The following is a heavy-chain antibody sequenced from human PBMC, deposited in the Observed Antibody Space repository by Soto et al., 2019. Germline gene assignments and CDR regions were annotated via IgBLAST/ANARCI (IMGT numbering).Heavy chain of an antibody. D-gene: IGHD5-18*01. CDR3: AKPRGYSYGFLDY. CDR2: ISGSGGST. Sequence: GGSLRLSCAASGFTFSSYAMSWVRQAPGKGLEWVSAISGSGGSTYYADSAKGRFTISRDNSKNTLHLQMNSLRAEDTAVYYCAKPRGYSYGFLDYWGQGTLVTVSS. J-gene: IGHJ4*02. V-gene: IGHV3-23*01. CDR1: GFTFSSYA.